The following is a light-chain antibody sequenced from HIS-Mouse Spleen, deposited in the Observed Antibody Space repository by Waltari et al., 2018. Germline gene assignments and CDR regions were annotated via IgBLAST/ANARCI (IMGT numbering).Light chain of an antibody. Sequence: SYELTQPPSVSVSPGQTAMITCSGDALPKQYAYWYQQKPGQAPVLVLYKDSERTSGIPERFYGSSSGTTVTLTISGVQAEDEADYYCQSADSSGTYWVFGGGTKLTVL. J-gene: IGLJ3*02. V-gene: IGLV3-25*03. CDR2: KDS. CDR3: QSADSSGTYWV. CDR1: ALPKQY.